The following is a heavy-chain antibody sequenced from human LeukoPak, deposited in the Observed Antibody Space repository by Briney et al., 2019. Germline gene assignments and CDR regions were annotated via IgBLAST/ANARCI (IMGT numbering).Heavy chain of an antibody. J-gene: IGHJ4*02. CDR1: GGSVTTTTYY. V-gene: IGHV4-39*07. CDR3: ARDRKRVVPYYFDY. Sequence: SETLSLTCTVSGGSVTTTTYYWGWIRQPPGKGLEWIGSVYYSGSTYYNPSLESRVTISVDTSKNQFSLKLSSVTAADTAVYYCARDRKRVVPYYFDYWGQGTLVTVSS. D-gene: IGHD3-3*01. CDR2: VYYSGST.